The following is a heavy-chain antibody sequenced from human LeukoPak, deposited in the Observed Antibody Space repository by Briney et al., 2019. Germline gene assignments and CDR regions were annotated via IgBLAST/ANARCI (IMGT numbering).Heavy chain of an antibody. CDR3: ARDRGYFDN. Sequence: GGSLTLSCAPSASIFSIYSMNWVRQAPGEGMEWLSSITSSSNYVYYADSVKGRFTISRDNVQNSLYLQMNSLRAEDTAMYYCARDRGYFDNWGQGTLVTVSS. CDR2: ITSSSNYV. V-gene: IGHV3-21*01. J-gene: IGHJ4*02. CDR1: ASIFSIYS.